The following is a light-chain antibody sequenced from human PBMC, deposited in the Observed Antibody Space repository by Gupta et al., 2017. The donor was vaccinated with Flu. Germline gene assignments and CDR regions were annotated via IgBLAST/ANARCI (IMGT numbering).Light chain of an antibody. CDR1: SNIVTNN. V-gene: IGLV1-47*01. CDR2: KNN. CDR3: SSCDETLHGPRV. J-gene: IGLJ3*02. Sequence: SNIVTNNVYWYQQLPGRAPNLLIYKNNLRPSGVPDRFSASKTGTSASLAISGLRSEEEADYYCSSCDETLHGPRVVGGGTKVTVL.